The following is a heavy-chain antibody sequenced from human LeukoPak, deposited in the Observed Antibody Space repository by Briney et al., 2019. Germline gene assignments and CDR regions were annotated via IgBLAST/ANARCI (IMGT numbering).Heavy chain of an antibody. V-gene: IGHV3-30*02. D-gene: IGHD2-21*02. CDR2: IRYDGSNK. J-gene: IGHJ4*02. CDR1: GFTFSSYG. Sequence: PGGSLRLSCAASGFTFSSYGMHWVRQAPGKGLEWVAFIRYDGSNKYYADSVKGRFTISRDNAKNSLYLQMNSLRAEDTAVYYCARELHQKLAYCGGDCGIHFDYWGQGTLVTVSS. CDR3: ARELHQKLAYCGGDCGIHFDY.